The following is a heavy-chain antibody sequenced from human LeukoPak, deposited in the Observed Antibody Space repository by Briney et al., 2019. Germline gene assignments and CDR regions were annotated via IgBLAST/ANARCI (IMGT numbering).Heavy chain of an antibody. CDR2: IDAGNGNT. CDR1: GYTSTSYA. D-gene: IGHD3-9*01. J-gene: IGHJ5*02. V-gene: IGHV1-3*01. CDR3: ARGKNYDILTGYYRGWFDP. Sequence: ASVKVSCKASGYTSTSYAMHWVRQAPGQRLEWMGWIDAGNGNTKYSQKFQGRVTITRDTSASTAYMELSSLRSEDTAVYYCARGKNYDILTGYYRGWFDPWGQGTLVTVSS.